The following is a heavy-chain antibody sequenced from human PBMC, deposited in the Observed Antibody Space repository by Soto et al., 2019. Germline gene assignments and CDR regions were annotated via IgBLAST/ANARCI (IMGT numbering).Heavy chain of an antibody. CDR1: GFTFSDYY. J-gene: IGHJ4*02. D-gene: IGHD3-10*01. V-gene: IGHV3-11*01. CDR3: ASKTNITMARGPWGY. CDR2: ISSSGSTI. Sequence: LRLSCAASGFTFSDYYMSWIRQAPGKGLEWVSYISSSGSTIYYADSVKGRFTISRDNAKNSLYLQMNSLRAEDTAVYYCASKTNITMARGPWGYWGQGTLVTVSS.